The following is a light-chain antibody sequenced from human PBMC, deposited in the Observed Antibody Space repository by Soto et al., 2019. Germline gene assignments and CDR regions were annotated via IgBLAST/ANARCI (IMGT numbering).Light chain of an antibody. Sequence: QSVLTQPPSASGTPGQRVTISCSGSNSNIESDVISWYQQLPGTAPKLLIYNNDHRPSGVPGRFSGSKSGTSASLAISGLQSDDEADYYCASWDDSVWVFGGGTKVTVL. V-gene: IGLV1-44*01. CDR2: NND. J-gene: IGLJ3*02. CDR1: NSNIESDV. CDR3: ASWDDSVWV.